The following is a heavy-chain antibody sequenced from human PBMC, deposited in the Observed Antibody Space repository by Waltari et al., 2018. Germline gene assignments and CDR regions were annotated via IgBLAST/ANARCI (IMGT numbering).Heavy chain of an antibody. CDR3: AREGGITIFGVVSKYYFDY. V-gene: IGHV4-61*02. J-gene: IGHJ4*02. D-gene: IGHD3-3*01. CDR2: IYTRGST. Sequence: QVQLQESGPGLVKPSQTLSITCTVSGGSISSGRYYWSWIRQPAGKGLEWIGRIYTRGSTNYNPSLKSRVTISVDTSKNQFSLKLSSVTAADTAVYYCAREGGITIFGVVSKYYFDYWGQGTLVTVSS. CDR1: GGSISSGRYY.